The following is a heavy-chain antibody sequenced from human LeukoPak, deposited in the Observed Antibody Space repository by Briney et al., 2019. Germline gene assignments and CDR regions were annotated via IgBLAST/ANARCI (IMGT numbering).Heavy chain of an antibody. CDR2: IRSRANSYVT. Sequence: GGSLRLSCAASGFNFGGSAMHWVRQASGKGLEWVGRIRSRANSYVTAYAAAVTDRFIISRDDSSNTAYLQMNSLITEDTAVYYCTRHSDTYCSRANCYVDNFYGLDVWGQGTRVTVSS. CDR1: GFNFGGSA. J-gene: IGHJ6*02. D-gene: IGHD2-2*01. V-gene: IGHV3-73*01. CDR3: TRHSDTYCSRANCYVDNFYGLDV.